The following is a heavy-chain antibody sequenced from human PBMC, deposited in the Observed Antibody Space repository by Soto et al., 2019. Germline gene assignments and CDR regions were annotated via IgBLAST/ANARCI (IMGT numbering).Heavy chain of an antibody. J-gene: IGHJ6*03. CDR1: GYTFTGYY. D-gene: IGHD4-17*01. Sequence: QVQLVQSGAEVKKPGASVKVSCKASGYTFTGYYMHWVRQAPGQGLEWMGWINPNSGGTNYAQKFQGWVTMTRDTSISTAYMELSRLRSDDTAVYYCARRSVPSRPYYYMDVWGKGTTVTVSS. CDR2: INPNSGGT. V-gene: IGHV1-2*04. CDR3: ARRSVPSRPYYYMDV.